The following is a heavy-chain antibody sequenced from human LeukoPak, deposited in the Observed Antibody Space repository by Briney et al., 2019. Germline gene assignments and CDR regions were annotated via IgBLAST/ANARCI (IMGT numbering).Heavy chain of an antibody. Sequence: SETLSLTCTVSGGSISSYYCSWIRQPPGKGLEWIGYIYYSGSTNYNPSLKSRVTISVDTSKNQFSLKLSSVTAEDTAVYYCARIRRAGGYNWFDPWGQGTLVTVSS. CDR3: ARIRRAGGYNWFDP. CDR1: GGSISSYY. V-gene: IGHV4-59*01. D-gene: IGHD3-22*01. J-gene: IGHJ5*02. CDR2: IYYSGST.